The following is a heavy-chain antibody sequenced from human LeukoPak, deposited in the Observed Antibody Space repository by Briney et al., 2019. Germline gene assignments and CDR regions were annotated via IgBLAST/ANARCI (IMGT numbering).Heavy chain of an antibody. CDR3: ARALVGFKVVTRAFDI. D-gene: IGHD4-23*01. Sequence: GGSLRLSCAASGFTFSSYWMSWVRQAPGKGLEWVANIKQDGSEKYYVDSVKGRFTISRDNAKNSLYLQMNSLRAEDTAVYYCARALVGFKVVTRAFDIWGQGTMVTVSS. CDR1: GFTFSSYW. J-gene: IGHJ3*02. CDR2: IKQDGSEK. V-gene: IGHV3-7*01.